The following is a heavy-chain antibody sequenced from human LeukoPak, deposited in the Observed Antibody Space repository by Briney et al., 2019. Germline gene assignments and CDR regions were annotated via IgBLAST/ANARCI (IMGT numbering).Heavy chain of an antibody. D-gene: IGHD1-26*01. V-gene: IGHV1-46*01. Sequence: GASVKVSCNASGYTFASYYMHWVRQAPGQGLEWMGIINPSGGSTTYAQKFQGRVTMTRDTSTSTVYMEMSSLRSEDTAVYYRARDSTPTYYSGTYYFEYWGQGTLVTVSS. J-gene: IGHJ4*02. CDR2: INPSGGST. CDR1: GYTFASYY. CDR3: ARDSTPTYYSGTYYFEY.